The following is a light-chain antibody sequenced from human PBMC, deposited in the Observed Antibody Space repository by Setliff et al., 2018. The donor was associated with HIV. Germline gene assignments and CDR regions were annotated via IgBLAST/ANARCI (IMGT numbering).Light chain of an antibody. J-gene: IGLJ1*01. V-gene: IGLV2-23*01. Sequence: QSVLTQPASVSGSPGQSITISCTGTSNDVGRYDLVSWYQQHPARAPKLIIYQATRRPLGVSNRFSGSKSGNVASLTISGLQAEDEADYYCCSNTGSNTFVFGTGTKV. CDR1: SNDVGRYDL. CDR3: CSNTGSNTFV. CDR2: QAT.